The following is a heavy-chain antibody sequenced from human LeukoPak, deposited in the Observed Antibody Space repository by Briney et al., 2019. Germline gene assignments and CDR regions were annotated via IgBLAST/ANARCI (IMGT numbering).Heavy chain of an antibody. CDR2: IYYSGSA. CDR3: ARADLRGGYFASFDY. J-gene: IGHJ4*02. D-gene: IGHD3-22*01. Sequence: SETLSLTCSVSGGSISNGDYYWSWIRQHPEKGLEWIGYIYYSGSAYYNPSLKGRVTVSIDTTKNRFSLRLSSVTAADTAVYYCARADLRGGYFASFDYWGQGTLVTVSS. V-gene: IGHV4-31*03. CDR1: GGSISNGDYY.